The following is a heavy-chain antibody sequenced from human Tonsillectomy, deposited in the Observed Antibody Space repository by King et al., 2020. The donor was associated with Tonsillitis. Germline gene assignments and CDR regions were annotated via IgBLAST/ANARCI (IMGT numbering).Heavy chain of an antibody. D-gene: IGHD2-15*01. CDR2: ISYHGSNK. CDR3: ARDLGGDCGGVICYPRGMDV. Sequence: VQLVESGGGVVQPGRSLRLSCAASGFTFSSYTMHWVRQAPGKGLEWVAVISYHGSNKYYADSVKGRFTISRDNSKNTLYLQMNSLRAEDTAVYYWARDLGGDCGGVICYPRGMDVWGQGTTGTVSS. J-gene: IGHJ6*02. V-gene: IGHV3-30-3*01. CDR1: GFTFSSYT.